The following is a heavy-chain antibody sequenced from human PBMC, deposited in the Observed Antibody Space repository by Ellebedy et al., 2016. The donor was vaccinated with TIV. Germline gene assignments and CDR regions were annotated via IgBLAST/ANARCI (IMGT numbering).Heavy chain of an antibody. J-gene: IGHJ6*02. CDR2: IYYDGSNT. CDR3: ARGGYCSSTTCENYDGLDV. CDR1: GFTLSSYS. D-gene: IGHD2-2*03. V-gene: IGHV3-33*08. Sequence: GGSLRLXXAASGFTLSSYSMYWVRQAPGKGLEWVALIYYDGSNTFYADSVEGRFTISRDNSKNTLYLQMNSLRAEDTAIYTCARGGYCSSTTCENYDGLDVWGQGTTVTVSS.